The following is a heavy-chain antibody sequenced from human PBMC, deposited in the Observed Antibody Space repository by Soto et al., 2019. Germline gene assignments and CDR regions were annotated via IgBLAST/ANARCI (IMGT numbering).Heavy chain of an antibody. Sequence: SETLSLTCAVYGGSFSGYYLTWIRQPPGTGLEWIGEINHSGSTNYNPSLKSRVTISVDTSKNQFSLKLTSVTAADTAVYYCARRGYSYGYEGGWFDPWGQGTLVTVS. CDR2: INHSGST. D-gene: IGHD5-18*01. CDR3: ARRGYSYGYEGGWFDP. J-gene: IGHJ5*02. V-gene: IGHV4-34*01. CDR1: GGSFSGYY.